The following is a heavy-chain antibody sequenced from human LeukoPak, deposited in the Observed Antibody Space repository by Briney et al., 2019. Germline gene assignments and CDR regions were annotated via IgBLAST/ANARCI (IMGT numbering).Heavy chain of an antibody. J-gene: IGHJ4*02. V-gene: IGHV3-66*01. Sequence: GGSLRLSCAASGFTCSSYAMSWVRQAPGKGLEWVSVIYSGGSTYYADSVKGRFTISRDNSKNTLYLQMNSLRAEDTAVYYCARGRPGYYADYWGQGTLVTVSS. CDR3: ARGRPGYYADY. CDR1: GFTCSSYA. CDR2: IYSGGST. D-gene: IGHD3-3*01.